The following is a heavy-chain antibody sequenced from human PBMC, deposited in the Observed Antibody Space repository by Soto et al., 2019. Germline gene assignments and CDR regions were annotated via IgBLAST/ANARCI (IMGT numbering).Heavy chain of an antibody. J-gene: IGHJ6*02. V-gene: IGHV3-23*01. Sequence: GGSLRLSCAASGFTFSSYAMSWVRQAPGKGLEWVSAISGSGGSTYYADSVKGRFTISRDNSKNTLYLQMNSLRAEDTAVYYCAKVSGSSWPFIGYMDVWGQGTTVTV. D-gene: IGHD6-13*01. CDR2: ISGSGGST. CDR1: GFTFSSYA. CDR3: AKVSGSSWPFIGYMDV.